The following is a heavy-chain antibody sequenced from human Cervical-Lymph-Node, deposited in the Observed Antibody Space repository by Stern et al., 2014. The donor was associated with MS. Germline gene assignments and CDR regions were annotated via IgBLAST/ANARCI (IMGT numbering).Heavy chain of an antibody. CDR3: ARQTTAWASDV. J-gene: IGHJ4*02. D-gene: IGHD1-14*01. CDR1: GYKFSIYW. CDR2: IYPGDCET. Sequence: VQLVQSGAELIRPGESLKISCKGSGYKFSIYWIAWVRPMPVKGLEWMWIIYPGDCETRYSPAFQGQVTMSADKSTSTAYLQWSSLNASDTAMYFCARQTTAWASDVWGQGTLVTVSS. V-gene: IGHV5-51*01.